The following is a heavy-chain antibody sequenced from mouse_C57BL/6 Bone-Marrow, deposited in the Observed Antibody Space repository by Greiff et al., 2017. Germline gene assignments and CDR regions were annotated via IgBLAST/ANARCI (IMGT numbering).Heavy chain of an antibody. V-gene: IGHV5-15*01. Sequence: EVKLMESGGGLVQPGGSLKLSCAASGFTFSDYGMAWVRQAPRKGPEWVAFISNLAYSIYYAATVTGRFTISRENAKNTLYLEMSSLRSEDTAMYYCARGRDYGYFDVWGTGTTVTVAS. CDR3: ARGRDYGYFDV. CDR1: GFTFSDYG. J-gene: IGHJ1*03. CDR2: ISNLAYSI.